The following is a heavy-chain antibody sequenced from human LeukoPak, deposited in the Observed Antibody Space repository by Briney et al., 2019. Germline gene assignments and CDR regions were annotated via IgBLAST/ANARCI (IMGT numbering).Heavy chain of an antibody. J-gene: IGHJ4*02. Sequence: ASVKVSCKASGYTFTGYYMHWVRQAPGQGLEWMGWINPNSGGTDYAQKFQGRVTMTRDTSISTAYMELSRLRSDDTAVYYCARAPSPSGRFDYWGQGILVTVSS. CDR3: ARAPSPSGRFDY. V-gene: IGHV1-2*02. CDR2: INPNSGGT. CDR1: GYTFTGYY.